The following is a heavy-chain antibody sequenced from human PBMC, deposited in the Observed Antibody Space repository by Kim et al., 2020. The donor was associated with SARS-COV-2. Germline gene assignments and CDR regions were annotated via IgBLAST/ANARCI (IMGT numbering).Heavy chain of an antibody. CDR2: INPSSGGT. V-gene: IGHV1-2*04. CDR3: ARDAIAGFNSGFHYFDD. Sequence: ASVKVSCTASGYRFSDHYIHWLRQAPGQGLEWMGWINPSSGGTNSARKFRAWVTMTTDTSITTAYLELSRLKSDDTALYFCARDAIAGFNSGFHYFDDWGQGTRVTVS. D-gene: IGHD6-25*01. CDR1: GYRFSDHY. J-gene: IGHJ4*02.